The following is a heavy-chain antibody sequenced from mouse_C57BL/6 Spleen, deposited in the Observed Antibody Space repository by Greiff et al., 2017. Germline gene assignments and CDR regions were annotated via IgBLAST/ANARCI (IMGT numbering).Heavy chain of an antibody. CDR1: GYTFTSYW. J-gene: IGHJ2*01. V-gene: IGHV1-64*01. CDR3: AKERNYYGSSYYFDY. Sequence: QVQLQQPGAELVKPGASVKLSCKASGYTFTSYWMHWVKQRPGQGLEWIGMIHPNSGSTNYNEKFKSKATLTVDKSSSTAYMQLSSLTSEDSAVYDGAKERNYYGSSYYFDYWGQGTTLTVSS. D-gene: IGHD1-1*01. CDR2: IHPNSGST.